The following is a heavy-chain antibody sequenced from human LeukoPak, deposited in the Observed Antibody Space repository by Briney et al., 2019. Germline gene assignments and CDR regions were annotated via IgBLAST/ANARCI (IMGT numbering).Heavy chain of an antibody. CDR3: ARDCSGGTCYLGVLDY. J-gene: IGHJ4*02. CDR2: VYTSGST. Sequence: SETLSLTCTLSSGSLSSSYWSWIRQPAGKGLEWIGRVYTSGSTNYNPSLKSRVAMSVDTSKNQFSLDLTSVTAADAAVYNCARDCSGGTCYLGVLDYWGQGIRVTVSS. V-gene: IGHV4-4*07. D-gene: IGHD2-15*01. CDR1: SGSLSSSY.